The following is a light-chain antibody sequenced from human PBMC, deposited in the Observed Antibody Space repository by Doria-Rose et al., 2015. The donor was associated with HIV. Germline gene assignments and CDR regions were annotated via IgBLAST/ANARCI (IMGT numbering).Light chain of an antibody. Sequence: EIVMTQSPGTLSLSPGKRATLSCRASQSFSSTYLAWYQQKPGQAPSLLVYDGSTRATGIPDRFGASGSGTDFTLTINRLEPEDFALYYCHQYGTSWTFGQGTKVEI. CDR1: QSFSSTY. CDR3: HQYGTSWT. V-gene: IGKV3-20*01. CDR2: DGS. J-gene: IGKJ1*01.